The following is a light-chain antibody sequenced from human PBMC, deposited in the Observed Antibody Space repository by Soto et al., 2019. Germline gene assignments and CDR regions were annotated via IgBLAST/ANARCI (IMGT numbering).Light chain of an antibody. CDR2: GAS. Sequence: EIVMTPSPATLSVSPGERATLSCRASQSVSRNLAWYQQRPGQAPRLLISGASTRATGIAARFRGSGSGREFTLTISSLQSEDSALYYRQQYSNWPTFGQGTRLEIK. V-gene: IGKV3-15*01. CDR3: QQYSNWPT. CDR1: QSVSRN. J-gene: IGKJ5*01.